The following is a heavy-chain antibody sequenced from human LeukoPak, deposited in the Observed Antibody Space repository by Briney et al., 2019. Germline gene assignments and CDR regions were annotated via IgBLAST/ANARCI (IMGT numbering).Heavy chain of an antibody. J-gene: IGHJ6*02. D-gene: IGHD6-13*01. CDR2: ISSSSSYI. CDR1: GFTFSSYS. Sequence: GGSLRLSCSASGFTFSSYSVDWVRQAPGKGLEWVSSISSSSSYIYYADSVKGRFTISRDNAKNSLYLQMNSLRAEDTAVYYCARENPSSTWPYYYYYYGMDVWGQGTTVTVSS. CDR3: ARENPSSTWPYYYYYYGMDV. V-gene: IGHV3-21*01.